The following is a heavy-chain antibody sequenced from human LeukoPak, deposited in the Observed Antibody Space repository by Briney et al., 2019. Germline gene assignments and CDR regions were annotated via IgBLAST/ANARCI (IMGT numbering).Heavy chain of an antibody. Sequence: GGSLRLSCEASGFTFSSYWMQWVRQAPGKGLVWVSRILSDGITTTYADSVKGRFTISRDNAKNTLYLQMNSLRAEDTAVYYCARDLHGDYFDYYYYYGMDVWGQGTTVTVSS. CDR3: ARDLHGDYFDYYYYYGMDV. J-gene: IGHJ6*02. V-gene: IGHV3-74*01. CDR2: ILSDGITT. D-gene: IGHD4-17*01. CDR1: GFTFSSYW.